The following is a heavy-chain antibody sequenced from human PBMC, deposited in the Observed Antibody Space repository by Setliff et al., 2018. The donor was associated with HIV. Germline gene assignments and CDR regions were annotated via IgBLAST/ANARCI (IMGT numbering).Heavy chain of an antibody. Sequence: SLRLSCAASGFTFSTYGMHWVRQAPGKGLEWLAVIWYDGSNKYYADSVKGRFTISRDNSKNTLYLQMNSLRAEDTAVYYCAKGPGYSSSWYYFNYWGQGRQVTVSS. J-gene: IGHJ4*02. CDR1: GFTFSTYG. V-gene: IGHV3-33*06. CDR3: AKGPGYSSSWYYFNY. D-gene: IGHD6-13*01. CDR2: IWYDGSNK.